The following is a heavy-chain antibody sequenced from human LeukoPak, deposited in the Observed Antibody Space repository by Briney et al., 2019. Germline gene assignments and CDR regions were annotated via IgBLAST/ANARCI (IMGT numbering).Heavy chain of an antibody. Sequence: ASVKVSCKASGYTFTGYYMHWVRQAPGQGLEWMGWINPNSGGTNYAQEFQGRVTMTRDTSISTAYMELSRLRSDDTAVYYCARDGGLGYCSSTSCPSFDYWGQGTLVTVSS. J-gene: IGHJ4*02. CDR1: GYTFTGYY. V-gene: IGHV1-2*02. D-gene: IGHD2-2*01. CDR2: INPNSGGT. CDR3: ARDGGLGYCSSTSCPSFDY.